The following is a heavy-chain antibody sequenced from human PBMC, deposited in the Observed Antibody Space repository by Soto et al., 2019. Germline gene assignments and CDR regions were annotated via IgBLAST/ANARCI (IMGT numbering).Heavy chain of an antibody. V-gene: IGHV1-2*04. CDR3: AREIVVVISRPPAENAFDI. Sequence: ASVKVSCKASGYTFTGYYMHWVRQAPGQGLEWMGWINPNSGGTNYAQKFQGWVTMTRDTSISTAYMELSRLRSDDTAVYYCAREIVVVISRPPAENAFDIWGQATIVTVSS. CDR2: INPNSGGT. J-gene: IGHJ3*02. CDR1: GYTFTGYY. D-gene: IGHD3-22*01.